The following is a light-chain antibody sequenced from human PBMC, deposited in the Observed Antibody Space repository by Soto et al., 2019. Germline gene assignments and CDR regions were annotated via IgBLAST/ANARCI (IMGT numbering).Light chain of an antibody. Sequence: DMQSTKSPSTLSVPVGDRVTITCRASQTISSLLAWYQQKPGKDPKLLIYKASTLKSGVPSRFSGRGSGTEFTLAISSLQPDDFAPYYCQHYNGYSEAFGQGTKLDIK. J-gene: IGKJ1*01. CDR2: KAS. V-gene: IGKV1-5*03. CDR3: QHYNGYSEA. CDR1: QTISSL.